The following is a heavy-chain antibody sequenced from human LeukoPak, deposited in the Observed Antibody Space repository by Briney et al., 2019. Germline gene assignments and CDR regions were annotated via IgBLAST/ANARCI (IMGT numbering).Heavy chain of an antibody. V-gene: IGHV3-21*01. CDR1: GFTFSSYR. D-gene: IGHD6-19*01. CDR2: ISSSSSYI. J-gene: IGHJ4*02. Sequence: GALRLSCAASGFTFSSYRMNWVRQAPGKGLEWVSSISSSSSYIYYADSLKGRFTISRDNAKNSLYLQMNSLRAEDTAVYYCASRRGAVAGGIDYWGQGTLVTVSS. CDR3: ASRRGAVAGGIDY.